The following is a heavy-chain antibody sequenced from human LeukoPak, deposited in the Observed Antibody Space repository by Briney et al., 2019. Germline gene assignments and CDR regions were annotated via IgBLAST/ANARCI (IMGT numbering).Heavy chain of an antibody. CDR2: IYYSGST. J-gene: IGHJ4*02. V-gene: IGHV4-39*07. D-gene: IGHD5-18*01. Sequence: PSETLSLTCTVSGGSISSSSYYWGWIRQPPGKGLEWIGSIYYSGSTYYNPSLKSRVTISVDTSKNQFSLKLSSVTAADTAVYYCARDWASPWILFWYWGQGTLVTVSS. CDR1: GGSISSSSYY. CDR3: ARDWASPWILFWY.